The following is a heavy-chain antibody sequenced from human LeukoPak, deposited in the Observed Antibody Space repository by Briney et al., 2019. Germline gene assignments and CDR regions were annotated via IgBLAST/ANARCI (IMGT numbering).Heavy chain of an antibody. V-gene: IGHV3-53*01. CDR1: GFTFSDYY. CDR2: IYSGGST. Sequence: PGGSLRFSCAASGFTFSDYYMSWIRQAPGKGLEWVSVIYSGGSTYYADSVKGRFTISRDNSKNTLYLQMNSLRAEDTAVYYCAKDSFIVVVPAARGEDYWGQGTLVTVSS. D-gene: IGHD2-2*01. CDR3: AKDSFIVVVPAARGEDY. J-gene: IGHJ4*02.